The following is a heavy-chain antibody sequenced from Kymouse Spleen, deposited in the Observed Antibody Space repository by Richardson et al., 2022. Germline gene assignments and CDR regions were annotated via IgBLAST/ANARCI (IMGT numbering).Heavy chain of an antibody. D-gene: IGHD6-6*01. CDR2: IWYDGSNK. Sequence: QVQLVESGGGVVQPGRSLRLSCAASGFTFSSYGMHWVRQAPGKGLEWVAVIWYDGSNKYYADSVKGRFTISRDNSKNTLYLQMNSLRAEDTAVYYCATEYSSSSGAFDIWGQGTMVTVSS. V-gene: IGHV3-33*01. CDR3: ATEYSSSSGAFDI. J-gene: IGHJ3*02. CDR1: GFTFSSYG.